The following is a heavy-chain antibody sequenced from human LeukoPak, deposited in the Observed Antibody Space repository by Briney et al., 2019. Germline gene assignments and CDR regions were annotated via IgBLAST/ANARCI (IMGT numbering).Heavy chain of an antibody. D-gene: IGHD2-2*01. J-gene: IGHJ4*02. CDR2: ISHDETIK. V-gene: IGHV3-30*18. CDR1: GFXFSRYA. Sequence: PGRSLRLSCAASGFXFSRYAMNWVRQAPGKGLEWVALISHDETIKYYSDSVKGRFTISRDNSKNTLDLQMNSLRAEDTAVYYCAKEDRVVPAGVFDYWGQGTLVTVSS. CDR3: AKEDRVVPAGVFDY.